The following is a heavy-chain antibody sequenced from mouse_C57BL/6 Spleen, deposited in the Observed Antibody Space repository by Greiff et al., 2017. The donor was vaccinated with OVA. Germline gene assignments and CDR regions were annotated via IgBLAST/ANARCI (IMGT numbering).Heavy chain of an antibody. V-gene: IGHV1-39*01. CDR2: INPNYGTT. D-gene: IGHD2-5*01. CDR1: GYSFTDYN. CDR3: AEGDRSNYGDYAMDY. J-gene: IGHJ4*01. Sequence: EVQLQQSGPELVKPGASVKISCKASGYSFTDYNMNWVKQSNGKSLEWIGVINPNYGTTRYNQKFKGKATLTVDQSSSTAYMQLNSLTSEDSAVYYCAEGDRSNYGDYAMDYWGQGTSVTVSS.